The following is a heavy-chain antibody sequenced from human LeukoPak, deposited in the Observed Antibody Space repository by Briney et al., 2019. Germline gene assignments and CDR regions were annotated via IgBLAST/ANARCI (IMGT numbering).Heavy chain of an antibody. D-gene: IGHD2-2*01. CDR2: INHSGST. V-gene: IGHV4-34*01. CDR1: GGSFSGYY. Sequence: SETLSLTCAVYGGSFSGYYWSWIRKPPGKGLEWIGEINHSGSTNYNPCLKSRVTISVATSKPQFSLKLSSVTAADTAVYYCARDRYCSSTSCYPDAFDIWGQGTMVTVSS. J-gene: IGHJ3*02. CDR3: ARDRYCSSTSCYPDAFDI.